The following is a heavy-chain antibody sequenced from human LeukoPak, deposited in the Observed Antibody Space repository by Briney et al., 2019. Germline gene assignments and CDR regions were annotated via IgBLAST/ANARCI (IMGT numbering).Heavy chain of an antibody. D-gene: IGHD3-10*01. J-gene: IGHJ4*02. CDR2: IYYSGST. Sequence: SATLSLTCTVSGGSINSYYWSWIRQPPGKGLEWIGYIYYSGSTNYNPSLKSRLTISADTSKNQFSLKLSSVTAADTAVYYCARAGQWFGEPVDYWGQGTLVTVSS. CDR1: GGSINSYY. CDR3: ARAGQWFGEPVDY. V-gene: IGHV4-59*01.